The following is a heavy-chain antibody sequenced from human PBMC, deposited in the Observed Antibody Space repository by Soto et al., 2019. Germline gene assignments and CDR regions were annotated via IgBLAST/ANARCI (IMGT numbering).Heavy chain of an antibody. D-gene: IGHD3-10*01. Sequence: ASVKVSCKVSGYTLTDLSMHWVRQAPGKGLEWMGGFDPEDGETIYAQKFQGRVTMTEDTSTDTAYMELSSLRSEDTAVYYCVGSGSYGAFDIWGQGTMVTVSS. CDR2: FDPEDGET. V-gene: IGHV1-24*01. CDR1: GYTLTDLS. J-gene: IGHJ3*02. CDR3: VGSGSYGAFDI.